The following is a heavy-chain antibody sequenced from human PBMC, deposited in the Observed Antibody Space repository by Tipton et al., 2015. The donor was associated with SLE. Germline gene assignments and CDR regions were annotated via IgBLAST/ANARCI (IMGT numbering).Heavy chain of an antibody. CDR3: ARITYYYDSSGYSDY. Sequence: TLSLTCAVYGGSFSGYYWSWIRQPPGKGLEWIGEINHSGSTNYNPSLKSRVTISVDTSKTQFSLKLSSVTAADTAVYYCARITYYYDSSGYSDYWGQGTLVTVSS. J-gene: IGHJ4*02. CDR2: INHSGST. CDR1: GGSFSGYY. D-gene: IGHD3-22*01. V-gene: IGHV4-34*01.